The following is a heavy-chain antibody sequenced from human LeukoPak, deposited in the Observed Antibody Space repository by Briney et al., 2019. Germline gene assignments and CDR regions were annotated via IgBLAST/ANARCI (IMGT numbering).Heavy chain of an antibody. CDR1: GFTFSSHA. V-gene: IGHV3-30-3*01. CDR2: ISYDGSNK. D-gene: IGHD3-16*02. J-gene: IGHJ4*02. Sequence: HPGGSLRLSRAASGFTFSSHAMHWVRQAPGKGLEWVAVISYDGSNKYYADSVKGRFTISRDNAKNSLYLQMNSLRAEDTALYYCAKDTLRLGELSLPGDYWGQGTLVTVSS. CDR3: AKDTLRLGELSLPGDY.